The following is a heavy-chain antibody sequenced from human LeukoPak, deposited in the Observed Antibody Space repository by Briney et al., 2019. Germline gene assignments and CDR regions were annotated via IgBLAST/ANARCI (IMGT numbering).Heavy chain of an antibody. V-gene: IGHV1-2*06. Sequence: ASVKVSCKASGYTFTCYYMHWVRQAPGQGLEWMGRINPNSGGTNYAQKFQGRVTMTRDTSISTAYMELSRLRSDDTAVYYCARDHSSGWYGEFDYWGQGTLVTVSS. CDR1: GYTFTCYY. CDR2: INPNSGGT. D-gene: IGHD6-19*01. J-gene: IGHJ4*02. CDR3: ARDHSSGWYGEFDY.